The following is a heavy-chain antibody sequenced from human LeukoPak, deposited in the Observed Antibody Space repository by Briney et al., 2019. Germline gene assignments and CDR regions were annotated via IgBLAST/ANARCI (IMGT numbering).Heavy chain of an antibody. Sequence: GGSLRLSCAASGFTFSSYAMSWVRQAPGKGLEWVSAISGSGGSTYYADSVKGRFTISRDNFKNTVYLQVYSLRAEDTAMYYCARAFQYGSGSHPYSLWGQGTVVTVSS. D-gene: IGHD3-10*01. CDR1: GFTFSSYA. J-gene: IGHJ4*02. CDR2: ISGSGGST. CDR3: ARAFQYGSGSHPYSL. V-gene: IGHV3-23*01.